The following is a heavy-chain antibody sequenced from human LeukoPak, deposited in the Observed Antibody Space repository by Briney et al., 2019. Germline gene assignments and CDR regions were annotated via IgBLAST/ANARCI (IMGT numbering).Heavy chain of an antibody. J-gene: IGHJ4*02. Sequence: GGSLRLSCAASGFTFSNAWMSWVRQAPGKGLEWVSSISSSSSYIYYADSVKGRFTISRDNAKNSLYLQMNSLRAEDTAVYYCARSTNTVVHDYWGQGTLVTVSS. CDR3: ARSTNTVVHDY. CDR2: ISSSSSYI. D-gene: IGHD4-23*01. V-gene: IGHV3-21*01. CDR1: GFTFSNAW.